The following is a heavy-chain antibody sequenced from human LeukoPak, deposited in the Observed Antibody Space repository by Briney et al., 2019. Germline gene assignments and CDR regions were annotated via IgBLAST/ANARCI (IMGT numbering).Heavy chain of an antibody. D-gene: IGHD6-13*01. Sequence: SETLSLTCTVSGGSISSYYWNWIRQPPGKGLEWIGYIYYSGTTNYNPSLKSRVIISVDTSKNQFSLKLSSVTAADTAVYYCARGVYIAAAQYGYWGQGTLVTVSS. CDR1: GGSISSYY. J-gene: IGHJ4*02. CDR2: IYYSGTT. CDR3: ARGVYIAAAQYGY. V-gene: IGHV4-59*01.